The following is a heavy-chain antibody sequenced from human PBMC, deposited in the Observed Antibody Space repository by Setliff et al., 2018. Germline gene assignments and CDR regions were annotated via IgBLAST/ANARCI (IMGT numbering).Heavy chain of an antibody. CDR3: AREGGVYYDFWSGYLDY. CDR2: IHYRGTT. CDR1: GASISSGTYY. V-gene: IGHV4-39*02. D-gene: IGHD3-3*01. J-gene: IGHJ4*02. Sequence: LSLTCTVSGASISSGTYYWAWIRQPPGKGLEWIGRIHYRGTTYSNASLASRLTISVDTAKNQFSLKLTSVTAADTAVYYCAREGGVYYDFWSGYLDYWGQGTLVTVSS.